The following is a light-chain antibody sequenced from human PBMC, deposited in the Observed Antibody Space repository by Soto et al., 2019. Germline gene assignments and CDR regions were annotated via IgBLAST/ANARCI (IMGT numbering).Light chain of an antibody. Sequence: DIQMTQSPSSLYGSVGDRVTITCRASQTISSWLAWYQQKPGKAPKLLIYKASTLKSGVPSRFSGSGSGTEFTLTISSLQPDDFATYCCQHYNSYSEAFGQGTKVDIK. CDR2: KAS. J-gene: IGKJ1*01. CDR3: QHYNSYSEA. V-gene: IGKV1-5*03. CDR1: QTISSW.